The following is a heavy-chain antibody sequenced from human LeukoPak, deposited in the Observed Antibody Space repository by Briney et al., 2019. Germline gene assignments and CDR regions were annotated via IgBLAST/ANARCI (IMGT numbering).Heavy chain of an antibody. CDR2: IIPLFGTA. J-gene: IGHJ6*03. V-gene: IGHV1-69*05. Sequence: SVKVSCKASGGMFSSYSFSWVRQAPGQGLEWMGGIIPLFGTANYAQKFQGRVTITTDESTSTAYMELSSLRSEDTAVYYCARSPAGIYYYYYMDVWGKGTTVTVPS. CDR1: GGMFSSYS. D-gene: IGHD3-10*01. CDR3: ARSPAGIYYYYYMDV.